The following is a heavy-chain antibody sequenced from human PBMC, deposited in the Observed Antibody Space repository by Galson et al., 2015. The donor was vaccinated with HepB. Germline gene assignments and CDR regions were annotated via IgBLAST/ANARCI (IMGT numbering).Heavy chain of an antibody. Sequence: SVKVSCKASGYTFTSYGISWVRQAPGQGLEWMGWISAYNGNTNYAQKLQGRVTMTTDTSTSTAYMELRSLRSDDTAVYYCARYYDFWSGYYTLNYYYYYGMDVWGQGTTVTVSS. D-gene: IGHD3-3*01. CDR1: GYTFTSYG. CDR2: ISAYNGNT. CDR3: ARYYDFWSGYYTLNYYYYYGMDV. V-gene: IGHV1-18*04. J-gene: IGHJ6*02.